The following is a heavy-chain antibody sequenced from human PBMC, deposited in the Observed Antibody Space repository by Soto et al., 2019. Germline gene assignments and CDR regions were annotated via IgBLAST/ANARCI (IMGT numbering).Heavy chain of an antibody. Sequence: GESLKICCKASGYSFTSYWIGWVRQMPGKGLEWMGIIYPGDSDTRYSPSFQGQVTISADKSISTAYLQWSSLKASDTAMYYCARPYYDSSGYFGYFDYWGQGTLVTVSS. D-gene: IGHD3-22*01. J-gene: IGHJ4*02. V-gene: IGHV5-51*01. CDR2: IYPGDSDT. CDR1: GYSFTSYW. CDR3: ARPYYDSSGYFGYFDY.